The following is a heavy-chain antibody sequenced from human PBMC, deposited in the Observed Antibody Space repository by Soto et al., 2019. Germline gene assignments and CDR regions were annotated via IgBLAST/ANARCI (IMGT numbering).Heavy chain of an antibody. V-gene: IGHV1-2*02. CDR2: INPNSGGT. CDR3: ARDPPGIASAGAGFDP. J-gene: IGHJ5*02. Sequence: QVQLVQSGAEVKKPGASVKVSCKDSGYTFTGYYMHWVRQAPGQGLEWMGWINPNSGGTNYAQKFQVRVTLTRDTSISTANMELSRLRSDDTAVYDCARDPPGIASAGAGFDPWVQGTLVTVSS. CDR1: GYTFTGYY. D-gene: IGHD6-13*01.